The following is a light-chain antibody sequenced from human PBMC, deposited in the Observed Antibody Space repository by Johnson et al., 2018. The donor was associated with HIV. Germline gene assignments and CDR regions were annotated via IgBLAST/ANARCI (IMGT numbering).Light chain of an antibody. CDR3: GTWDTSLSAGGV. Sequence: QSVLTQPPSVSAAAGQKVTISCSGSSSNIGNNYVAWYQQVPGTAPKLLIYEHNKRPSGIPDRFSGSKSGTSATLGITGLQTGDEADYYCGTWDTSLSAGGVFGTGTKVTVL. V-gene: IGLV1-51*02. J-gene: IGLJ1*01. CDR2: EHN. CDR1: SSNIGNNY.